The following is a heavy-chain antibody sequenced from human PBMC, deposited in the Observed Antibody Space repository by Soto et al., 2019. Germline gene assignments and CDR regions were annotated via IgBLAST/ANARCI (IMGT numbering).Heavy chain of an antibody. CDR2: ISYDGTKT. CDR3: QKDRGPVGQGLIAPLDY. D-gene: IGHD3-10*01. Sequence: QVQLVESGGGVVQPGRSLRVSCAASGFTFSIYAMHWVRQAPGTGLEWVAVISYDGTKTYYADSVKGRFTISRDNSKNPVFLQMTSLRDEERLLYYCQKDRGPVGQGLIAPLDYGGQETLVTVS. CDR1: GFTFSIYA. V-gene: IGHV3-30*18. J-gene: IGHJ4*02.